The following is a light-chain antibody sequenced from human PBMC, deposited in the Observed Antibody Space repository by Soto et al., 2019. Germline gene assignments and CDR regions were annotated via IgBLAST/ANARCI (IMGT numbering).Light chain of an antibody. V-gene: IGLV4-69*01. CDR2: VDSDGSL. CDR3: QTWGPGIWV. Sequence: QSVLNQSPSASASLGASVKLTCALSSGHNNYAIAWYQQQSEKGPRYLMKVDSDGSLRKGDGIPDRFSGSSSGAERYLTISSLQSEDEADYYCQTWGPGIWVFGGGTKLTVL. CDR1: SGHNNYA. J-gene: IGLJ3*02.